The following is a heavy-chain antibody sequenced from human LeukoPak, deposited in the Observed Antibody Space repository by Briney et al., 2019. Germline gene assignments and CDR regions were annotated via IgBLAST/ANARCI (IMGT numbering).Heavy chain of an antibody. V-gene: IGHV4-34*01. D-gene: IGHD4-17*01. Sequence: SETLSLTCAVYGGSFSGYYWSWIRQPPGKGLEWIGEINHSGSTNYNPSLKSRVTISVDTSKNQFSLKLSSVTAADTAVYYCARLTVTTLNNWFDPWGQGTLVTVSS. J-gene: IGHJ5*02. CDR1: GGSFSGYY. CDR3: ARLTVTTLNNWFDP. CDR2: INHSGST.